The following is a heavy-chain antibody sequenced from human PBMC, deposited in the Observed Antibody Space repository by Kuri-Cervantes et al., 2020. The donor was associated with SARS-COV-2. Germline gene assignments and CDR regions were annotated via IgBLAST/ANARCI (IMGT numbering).Heavy chain of an antibody. Sequence: GGSLRLSCKASGYTFTSYDINWVRQATGQGLEWMGWMNPNSGNTGYAQKFQGRVTITRNTSISTAYMELSSLRSDDTAVFYCAKDNWYYLRSSYFDFWGQGTLVTVSS. CDR3: AKDNWYYLRSSYFDF. J-gene: IGHJ4*02. CDR1: GYTFTSYD. V-gene: IGHV1-8*03. D-gene: IGHD1-7*01. CDR2: MNPNSGNT.